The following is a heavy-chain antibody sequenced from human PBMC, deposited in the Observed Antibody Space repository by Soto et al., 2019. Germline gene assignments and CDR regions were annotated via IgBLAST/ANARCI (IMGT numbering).Heavy chain of an antibody. Sequence: PSETLSLTCTVSGGSISSYYWSWIRQPPGKGLEWIGYIYYSGSTNYNPSLKSRVTISVDTSKNQFSLKLSSVTAADTAVYYCARGPPLICSGGSCSRPIDYWGQRTLVTVSS. CDR3: ARGPPLICSGGSCSRPIDY. CDR1: GGSISSYY. CDR2: IYYSGST. V-gene: IGHV4-59*12. D-gene: IGHD2-15*01. J-gene: IGHJ4*02.